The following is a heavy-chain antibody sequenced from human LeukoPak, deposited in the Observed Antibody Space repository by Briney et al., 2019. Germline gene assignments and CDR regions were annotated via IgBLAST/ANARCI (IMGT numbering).Heavy chain of an antibody. V-gene: IGHV3-74*01. CDR3: PRDESLPDY. J-gene: IGHJ4*02. Sequence: PGGSLRLSCAASGFAFSNYWMHWVRQTPGKGLVWVSRIISDGSSTSYADSVKGRFTISRDNAKNTLYLQMNSLRAEDTAVYYCPRDESLPDYWGQGTLVTVSS. CDR2: IISDGSST. CDR1: GFAFSNYW.